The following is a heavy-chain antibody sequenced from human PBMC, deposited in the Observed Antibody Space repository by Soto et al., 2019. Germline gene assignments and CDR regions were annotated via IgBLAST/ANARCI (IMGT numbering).Heavy chain of an antibody. V-gene: IGHV1-18*01. Sequence: KLVQSGAEVKKPGASVKVSCQTSGYTFFSYAITWVRQAPGQGLELMGWVSGYNGHTNYAQKFQERVTMTRVISTTAVFMEVRKLRSDDTAVYYCARFLGPTSSENWFDRWGQGTLVTVSS. CDR2: VSGYNGHT. D-gene: IGHD1-26*01. CDR1: GYTFFSYA. J-gene: IGHJ5*02. CDR3: ARFLGPTSSENWFDR.